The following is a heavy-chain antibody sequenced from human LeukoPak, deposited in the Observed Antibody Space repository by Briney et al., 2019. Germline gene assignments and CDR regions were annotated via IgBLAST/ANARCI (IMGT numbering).Heavy chain of an antibody. CDR3: AKSAVASFTYYYYYMDV. V-gene: IGHV3-23*01. Sequence: PGGSLRLSCTASGLTFSSHAMHWVRQAPGKGLEWVSSIRGSGGSPYYTDSVKGRFIISRDNSENTAYLQMNSLRAEDTAIYYCAKSAVASFTYYYYYMDVWGKGTTVRVSS. CDR1: GLTFSSHA. J-gene: IGHJ6*03. D-gene: IGHD3-16*01. CDR2: IRGSGGSP.